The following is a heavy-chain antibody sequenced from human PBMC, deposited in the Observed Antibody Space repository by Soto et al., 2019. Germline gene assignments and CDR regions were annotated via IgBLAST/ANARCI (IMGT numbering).Heavy chain of an antibody. CDR2: INSDGSST. D-gene: IGHD3-22*01. CDR1: GFTFSSYW. CDR3: ARNGDSSDYRGWFDP. Sequence: GGSLRLSCAASGFTFSSYWMHWVRQAPGKGLVWVSRINSDGSSTSYADSVKGRFTISRDNSKNTLYLQMNSLRAEDTAVYYCARNGDSSDYRGWFDPWGQGTLVTSPQ. J-gene: IGHJ5*02. V-gene: IGHV3-74*01.